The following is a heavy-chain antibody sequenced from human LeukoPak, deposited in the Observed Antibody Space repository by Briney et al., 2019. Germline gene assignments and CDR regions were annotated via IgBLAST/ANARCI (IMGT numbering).Heavy chain of an antibody. V-gene: IGHV4-59*08. Sequence: SETLSLTCTVSGGSISSYYWSWIRQPPGKGLEWIGYIYYSGSTNYNPSLKSRVTISVNTSKNQFSLKLSSVTAADTAVYYCARRKAGWFDPWGQGTLVTVSS. J-gene: IGHJ5*02. CDR1: GGSISSYY. CDR3: ARRKAGWFDP. CDR2: IYYSGST.